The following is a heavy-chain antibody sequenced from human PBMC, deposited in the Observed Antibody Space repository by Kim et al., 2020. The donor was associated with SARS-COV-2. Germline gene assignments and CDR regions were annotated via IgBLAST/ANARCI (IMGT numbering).Heavy chain of an antibody. CDR1: GFTFSSYA. CDR2: IYSGGSST. V-gene: IGHV3-23*03. CDR3: AKEMATRGYFDY. J-gene: IGHJ4*02. Sequence: GGSLRLSCAASGFTFSSYAMSWVRQAPGKGLEWVSVIYSGGSSTYYADSVKGRFTISRDNSKNTLYLQMNSLRAEDTAVYYCAKEMATRGYFDYWGQGTLVTVSS. D-gene: IGHD5-12*01.